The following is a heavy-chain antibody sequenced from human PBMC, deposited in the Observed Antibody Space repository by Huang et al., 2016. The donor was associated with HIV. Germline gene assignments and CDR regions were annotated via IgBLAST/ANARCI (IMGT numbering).Heavy chain of an antibody. J-gene: IGHJ3*02. Sequence: QVQLVQSGVEVKKPGASVKVSCQTSGYTFTHYGMSWGRQAPGTGHEWMGWIRRYNSNTHYLQNVQGRVTITTDTSTTTAYMVLRSLRSDDTAVYYCVRDKFYDINAYRDAFDIWGRGTMVIVS. CDR2: IRRYNSNT. CDR1: GYTFTHYG. CDR3: VRDKFYDINAYRDAFDI. D-gene: IGHD3-9*01. V-gene: IGHV1-18*01.